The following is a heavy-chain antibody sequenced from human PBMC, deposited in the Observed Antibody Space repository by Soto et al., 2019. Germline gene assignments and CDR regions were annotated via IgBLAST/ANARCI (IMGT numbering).Heavy chain of an antibody. J-gene: IGHJ3*01. Sequence: ESVTISCNVCGYSFTTSWISWLRQIPEKGLEWMGILDPADSFTNSSPSFQGHVTISVDKSINTAYLQWSSMKASDTAIYYCARHLYDNRNYLDALDVWGQGTMVTVSS. V-gene: IGHV5-10-1*01. CDR2: LDPADSFT. D-gene: IGHD3-22*01. CDR1: GYSFTTSW. CDR3: ARHLYDNRNYLDALDV.